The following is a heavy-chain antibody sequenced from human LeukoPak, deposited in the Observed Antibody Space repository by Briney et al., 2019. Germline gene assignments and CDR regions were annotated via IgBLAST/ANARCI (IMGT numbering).Heavy chain of an antibody. D-gene: IGHD3-22*01. J-gene: IGHJ4*02. V-gene: IGHV4-61*01. CDR2: IYYSGST. CDR1: GYSVSSGSYY. Sequence: PSETLSLTCTVSGYSVSSGSYYWSWIRQPPGKGLEWIGYIYYSGSTSYSPSLNSRVTISLDTSKNQFSLKLSSVTAADTAIYYCARDTTNVYYYDTSGYDHWGQETLVTVSS. CDR3: ARDTTNVYYYDTSGYDH.